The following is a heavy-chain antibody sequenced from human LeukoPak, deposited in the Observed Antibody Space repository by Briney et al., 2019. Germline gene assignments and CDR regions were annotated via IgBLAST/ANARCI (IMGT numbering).Heavy chain of an antibody. CDR3: ARGPTYYDFWSGKMGFDP. Sequence: ASVKVSCKASGYTFTSYDINWVRQATGQGLEWMGWMNPNSGNTGYAQKFQGRVTITRNTSISTAHMELSSLRSEDTAVYYCARGPTYYDFWSGKMGFDPWGQGTLVTVSS. V-gene: IGHV1-8*03. J-gene: IGHJ5*02. CDR1: GYTFTSYD. D-gene: IGHD3-3*01. CDR2: MNPNSGNT.